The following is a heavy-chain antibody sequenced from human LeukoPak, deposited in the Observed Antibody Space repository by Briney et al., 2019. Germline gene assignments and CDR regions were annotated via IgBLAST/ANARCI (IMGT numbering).Heavy chain of an antibody. CDR2: LHTSGNK. Sequence: SETLSLTCTVSGGSMSPYHWTWIRQPAGKGLKWIGRLHTSGNKNYNPSLKGRVTISVDTSKNQFSLEMTSVTAADTAVYFCARDPFRSSFDPWGQGILVTVSS. J-gene: IGHJ5*02. CDR1: GGSMSPYH. CDR3: ARDPFRSSFDP. V-gene: IGHV4-4*07. D-gene: IGHD6-13*01.